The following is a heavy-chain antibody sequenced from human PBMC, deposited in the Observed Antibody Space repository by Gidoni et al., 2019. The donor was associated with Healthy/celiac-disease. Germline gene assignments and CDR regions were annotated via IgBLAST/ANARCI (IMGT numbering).Heavy chain of an antibody. D-gene: IGHD3-10*01. CDR3: ARYYYGSGSPSDY. CDR1: GGSISSGSYY. Sequence: QVQLQESGPGLVKPSQTLSLTCTVSGGSISSGSYYWSWIRQPAGKGLEWIGRIYTSGSTNYNPSLKSRVTISVDTSKNQFSLKLSSVTAADTAVYYCARYYYGSGSPSDYWGQGTLVTVSS. V-gene: IGHV4-61*02. CDR2: IYTSGST. J-gene: IGHJ4*02.